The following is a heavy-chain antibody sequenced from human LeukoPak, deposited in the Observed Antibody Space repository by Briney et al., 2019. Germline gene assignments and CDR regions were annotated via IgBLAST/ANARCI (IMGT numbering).Heavy chain of an antibody. CDR3: AKLIAVAGTDDY. CDR1: GFTFSSQA. J-gene: IGHJ4*02. D-gene: IGHD6-19*01. V-gene: IGHV3-23*01. Sequence: GGSLRLSCAASGFTFSSQAMSWVRQAPGKGLEWVSSISGSDGSTNYADSVKGRFTISRDNSKNTLYLQMNSLRAEDTAVYYRAKLIAVAGTDDYWGQGTLVTVSS. CDR2: ISGSDGST.